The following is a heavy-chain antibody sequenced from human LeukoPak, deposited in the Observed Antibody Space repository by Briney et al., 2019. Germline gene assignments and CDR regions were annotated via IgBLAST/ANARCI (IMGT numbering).Heavy chain of an antibody. V-gene: IGHV3-74*01. J-gene: IGHJ4*02. CDR1: GFTFSNYW. CDR3: ARDPGEFSGVY. CDR2: IKSDGSST. Sequence: GGSLRLSCAASGFTFSNYWMRWVRQAPGKGLVWVSRIKSDGSSTSYADSVKGRFTISRDNAKNTLYLQMNSLRAEDTAVYYCARDPGEFSGVYWGQGTLVTVSS. D-gene: IGHD3-10*01.